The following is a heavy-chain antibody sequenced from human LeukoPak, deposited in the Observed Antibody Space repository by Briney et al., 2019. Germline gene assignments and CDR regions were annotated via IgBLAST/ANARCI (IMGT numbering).Heavy chain of an antibody. V-gene: IGHV3-23*01. CDR1: GFTFSSYA. D-gene: IGHD6-19*01. Sequence: GGSLRLSCAASGFTFSSYAMSWVRQAPGKGLEWVSAISGSGGTTHYADSVKGRFSISRDNSKNTLYLATNSLIADDTAVYYCARGWSGWYLFDNWGQGTLVTVSS. CDR3: ARGWSGWYLFDN. J-gene: IGHJ4*02. CDR2: ISGSGGTT.